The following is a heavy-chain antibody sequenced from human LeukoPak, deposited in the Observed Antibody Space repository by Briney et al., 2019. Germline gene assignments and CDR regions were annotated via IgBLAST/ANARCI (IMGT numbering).Heavy chain of an antibody. Sequence: GASVKVSCKASGYTFTSYYMHWVRQAPGQGLEWMGIINPSGGSTSYAQKFQGRVTMTRDTSTSTVYMELSSLRSEDTAVYHCARATMVRGVIPWGQGTLVTVSS. CDR2: INPSGGST. J-gene: IGHJ5*02. CDR1: GYTFTSYY. V-gene: IGHV1-46*01. CDR3: ARATMVRGVIP. D-gene: IGHD3-10*01.